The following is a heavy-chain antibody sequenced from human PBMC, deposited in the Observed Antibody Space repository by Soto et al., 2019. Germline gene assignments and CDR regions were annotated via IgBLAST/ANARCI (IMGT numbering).Heavy chain of an antibody. V-gene: IGHV3-48*01. CDR1: GFTFSSYT. J-gene: IGHJ5*02. CDR3: AREADCFDP. Sequence: EVQLVESGGGLVQPGGSLRLSCAASGFTFSSYTMNWVRQAPGKGLEWVSYISSTSRTMYYADSVKGRFTISRDNAKNSLYLQTNSLRAEDTAVYYCAREADCFDPWGPGTLVPVSS. CDR2: ISSTSRTM.